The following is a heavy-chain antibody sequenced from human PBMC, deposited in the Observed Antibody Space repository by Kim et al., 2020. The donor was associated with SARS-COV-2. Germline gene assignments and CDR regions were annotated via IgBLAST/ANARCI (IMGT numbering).Heavy chain of an antibody. V-gene: IGHV4-34*01. CDR3: ARGPPYYGDPIGYYYGMDV. Sequence: SETLSLTCAVYGGSFSGYYWSWIRQPPGKGLEWIGEINHSGSTNYNPSLKSRVTISVDTSKNQFSLKLSSVTAADTAVYYCARGPPYYGDPIGYYYGMDVWGQGTTVTVSS. CDR1: GGSFSGYY. J-gene: IGHJ6*02. CDR2: INHSGST. D-gene: IGHD4-17*01.